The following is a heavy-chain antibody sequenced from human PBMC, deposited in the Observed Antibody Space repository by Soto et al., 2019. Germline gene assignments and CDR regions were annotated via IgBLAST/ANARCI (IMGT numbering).Heavy chain of an antibody. D-gene: IGHD7-27*01. J-gene: IGHJ2*01. CDR1: GGTFSSYT. CDR3: ARFREQGIFLSRNWYFDL. Sequence: ASVKVSCKASGGTFSSYTISWVRQAPGQGLEWMGRIIPILGIANYAQKFQGRVTITADKSTSTAYMELSSLRSEDTAVYYCARFREQGIFLSRNWYFDLWGRGTLVTVSS. CDR2: IIPILGIA. V-gene: IGHV1-69*02.